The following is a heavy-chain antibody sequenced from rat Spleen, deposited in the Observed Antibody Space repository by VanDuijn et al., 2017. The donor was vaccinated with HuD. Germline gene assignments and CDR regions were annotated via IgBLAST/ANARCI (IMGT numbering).Heavy chain of an antibody. J-gene: IGHJ2*01. CDR3: TRGMHYGGSPYYFDY. CDR2: ISYDGSST. D-gene: IGHD1-11*01. CDR1: GFTFSDYY. Sequence: EVQLVESGGGLVQPGRSLKLSCAASGFTFSDYYMAWVRQAPTKGLEWVATISYDGSSTYYPDSVKGRFTISRDNAESTLFLQMNSLRSEDTATYYCTRGMHYGGSPYYFDYWGQGVMVTVSS. V-gene: IGHV5-7*01.